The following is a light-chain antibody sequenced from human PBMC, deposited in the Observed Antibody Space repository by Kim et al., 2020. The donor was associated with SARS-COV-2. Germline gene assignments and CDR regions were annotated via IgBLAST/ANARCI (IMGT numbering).Light chain of an antibody. J-gene: IGLJ2*01. Sequence: GSPGQKGSINCSGDKLGDKYACWYQQKPGQSPVLVIYQDSKRPSGIPERFPGSNSGNTATLTISGTQAMDEADYYCQAWDSSNVVFGGGTQLTVL. CDR2: QDS. CDR1: KLGDKY. V-gene: IGLV3-1*01. CDR3: QAWDSSNVV.